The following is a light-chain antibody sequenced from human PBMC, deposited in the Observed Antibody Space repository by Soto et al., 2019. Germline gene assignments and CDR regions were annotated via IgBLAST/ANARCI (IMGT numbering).Light chain of an antibody. V-gene: IGKV3D-15*01. CDR3: QQYHNWPPIT. CDR2: GAS. Sequence: EIVLTHSPDTLSLSPGEIATLSCRASQFVSSNLAWYQQKPGQAPRLLIYGASTRATGIPARFSGSGSGTEFTLTISNLQSEDFAVYFCQQYHNWPPITFGQGTRLEIK. CDR1: QFVSSN. J-gene: IGKJ5*01.